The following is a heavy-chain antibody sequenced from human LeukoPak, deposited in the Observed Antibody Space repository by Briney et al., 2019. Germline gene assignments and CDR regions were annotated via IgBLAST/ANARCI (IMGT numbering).Heavy chain of an antibody. Sequence: SVKVSCKASGGTFSSYAISWVRQAPGQGLEWMGGIIPIFGTANYAQKFQGRVTITTDESTSTAYMELSSLRSEDTAVYYCAKSGGRETDYYYYMDVWGKGTTVTVSS. CDR1: GGTFSSYA. D-gene: IGHD3-16*01. V-gene: IGHV1-69*05. CDR2: IIPIFGTA. CDR3: AKSGGRETDYYYYMDV. J-gene: IGHJ6*03.